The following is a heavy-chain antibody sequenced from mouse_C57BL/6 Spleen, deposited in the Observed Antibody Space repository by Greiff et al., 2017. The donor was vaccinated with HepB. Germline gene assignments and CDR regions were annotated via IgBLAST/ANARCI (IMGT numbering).Heavy chain of an antibody. V-gene: IGHV1-64*01. CDR2: IHPNSGST. CDR1: GYTFTSYW. Sequence: QVQLQQPGAELVKPGASVKLSCKASGYTFTSYWMHWVKQRPGQGLEWIGMIHPNSGSTNYNEKFKSEATLTVDKSSSTAYMQLSSLTSEDSAVYYCARPRTGGYFDVWGTGTTVTVSS. J-gene: IGHJ1*03. CDR3: ARPRTGGYFDV.